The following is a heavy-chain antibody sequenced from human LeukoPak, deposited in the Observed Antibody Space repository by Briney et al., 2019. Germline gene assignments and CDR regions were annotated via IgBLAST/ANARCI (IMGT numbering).Heavy chain of an antibody. CDR3: ARDFLPYYDILTGGDAFDI. V-gene: IGHV3-11*01. J-gene: IGHJ3*02. CDR2: ISSSGSTI. D-gene: IGHD3-9*01. CDR1: GFTFSDYY. Sequence: SGGSLRLSCAASGFTFSDYYMSWIRQAPGKGLEWVSYISSSGSTIYYADSVKGRFTISRDNAKNSLYLQMNSLRAEDTAVYYCARDFLPYYDILTGGDAFDIWGXXTMVTVSS.